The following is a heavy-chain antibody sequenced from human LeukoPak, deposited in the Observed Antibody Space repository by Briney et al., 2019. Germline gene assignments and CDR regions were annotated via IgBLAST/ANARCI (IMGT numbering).Heavy chain of an antibody. CDR3: ARARTMVRGVIIKPYYGMDV. CDR2: FNHSGST. V-gene: IGHV4-34*01. D-gene: IGHD3-10*01. Sequence: PSETLSLTCAVYGGSVSGYYWSWIRQPPGKGLEWIGEFNHSGSTNYNPSLKSRVTISVDTSKNQFSLKLSSVTAADTAVYYCARARTMVRGVIIKPYYGMDVWGKGTTVTVSS. CDR1: GGSVSGYY. J-gene: IGHJ6*04.